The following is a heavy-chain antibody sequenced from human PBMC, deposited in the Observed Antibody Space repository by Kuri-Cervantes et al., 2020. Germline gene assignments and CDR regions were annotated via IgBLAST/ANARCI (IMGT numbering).Heavy chain of an antibody. J-gene: IGHJ4*02. CDR3: ARGGKGVVDLDY. CDR2: IQHDGNEK. D-gene: IGHD2-15*01. V-gene: IGHV3-7*01. Sequence: GGSLRLSCAASGFTFSSYWMSWVRQAPGKGLEWVANIQHDGNEKYYVDSVKGRFTLSRDNAQNALSLQMNSLRAADTAVYYCARGGKGVVDLDYWGQGTRVHFSS. CDR1: GFTFSSYW.